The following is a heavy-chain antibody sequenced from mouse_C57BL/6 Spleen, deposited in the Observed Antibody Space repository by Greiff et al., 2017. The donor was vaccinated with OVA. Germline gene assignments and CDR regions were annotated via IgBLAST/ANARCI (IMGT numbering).Heavy chain of an antibody. J-gene: IGHJ2*01. CDR1: GFTFSDYG. CDR3: ARGWLNY. V-gene: IGHV5-17*01. CDR2: ISSGSSTI. D-gene: IGHD2-3*01. Sequence: DVHLVESGGGLVKPGGSLKLSCAASGFTFSDYGMHWVRQAPEKGLEWVAYISSGSSTIYYADTVKGRFTISRDNAKNTLFLQMTSLRSEDTAMYYCARGWLNYWGQGTTRTVSS.